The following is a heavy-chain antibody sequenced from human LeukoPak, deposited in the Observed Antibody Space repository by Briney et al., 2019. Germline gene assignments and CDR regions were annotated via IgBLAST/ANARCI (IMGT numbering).Heavy chain of an antibody. J-gene: IGHJ5*02. CDR3: ARAPPRIVVVVAANPGWFDP. CDR2: INPNSGGT. D-gene: IGHD2-15*01. Sequence: ASVKVSCKASGYTFTGYYMHWVRQAPGQGLEWMGWINPNSGGTNYAQKLQGRVTMTRDTSISTAYMELSRLRSDDTAVYYCARAPPRIVVVVAANPGWFDPWGQGTLVTVSS. CDR1: GYTFTGYY. V-gene: IGHV1-2*02.